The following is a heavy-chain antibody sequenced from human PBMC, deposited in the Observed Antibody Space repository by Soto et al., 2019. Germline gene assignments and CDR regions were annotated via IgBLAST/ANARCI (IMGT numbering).Heavy chain of an antibody. Sequence: QVQLQESGPGLVKPSGTLSLTCAVSGVSISSHDWWTWVRQPPGKGLEWIGESHESGNTNCNSSLESRVTISLDKSKNQFSLKLTSVTVADTAVYYCATRDSGRFYWGQGTLVTVSS. V-gene: IGHV4-4*02. D-gene: IGHD5-12*01. CDR1: GVSISSHDW. CDR3: ATRDSGRFY. J-gene: IGHJ4*02. CDR2: SHESGNT.